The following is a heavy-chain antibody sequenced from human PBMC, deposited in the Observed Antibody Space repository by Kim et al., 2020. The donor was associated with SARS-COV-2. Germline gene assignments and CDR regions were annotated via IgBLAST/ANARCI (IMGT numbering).Heavy chain of an antibody. CDR2: IYNSGST. CDR1: GGSISSSSYY. Sequence: SETLSLTCTVSGGSISSSSYYWGWIRQPLGKGLEWIGSIYNSGSTYYNPSLKSRVTISVDTSKNQFSLKLSSVTAADTAVYYCALGHCSGGSCYSSPWDYWGQGNLVTVSS. V-gene: IGHV4-39*01. D-gene: IGHD2-15*01. CDR3: ALGHCSGGSCYSSPWDY. J-gene: IGHJ4*02.